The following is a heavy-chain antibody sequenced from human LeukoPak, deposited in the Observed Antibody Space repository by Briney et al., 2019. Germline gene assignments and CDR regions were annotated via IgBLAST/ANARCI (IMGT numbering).Heavy chain of an antibody. J-gene: IGHJ5*02. CDR3: ARVIHYYGSGMGRWFDP. V-gene: IGHV1-2*02. Sequence: APVKVSCKASGYTSTGYYMHWVRQAPGQLLEWMGWINPNRVRTNYAQKFQGKVTMNRDTSISTAYMELSRLRSDDTAVYYCARVIHYYGSGMGRWFDPWGQGTLVTVSS. CDR2: INPNRVRT. D-gene: IGHD3-10*01. CDR1: GYTSTGYY.